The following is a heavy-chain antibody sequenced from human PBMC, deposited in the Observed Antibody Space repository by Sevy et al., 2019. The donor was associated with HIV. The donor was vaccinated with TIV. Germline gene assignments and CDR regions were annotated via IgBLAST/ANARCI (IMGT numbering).Heavy chain of an antibody. CDR1: GGSISSYF. J-gene: IGHJ4*02. CDR2: IYFTGNT. V-gene: IGHV4-59*01. Sequence: SETLSLTWSVSGGSISSYFWTSVRQSPGKGLEWIGNIYFTGNTDYSPSLKSRVTLSLDTSKSQFSLTLKSVTAADTAIYFCARDSTTRPRVLDYWGQGTLVTVSS. CDR3: ARDSTTRPRVLDY. D-gene: IGHD1-1*01.